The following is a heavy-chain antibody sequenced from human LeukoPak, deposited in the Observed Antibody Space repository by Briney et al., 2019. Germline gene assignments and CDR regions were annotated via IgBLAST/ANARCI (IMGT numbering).Heavy chain of an antibody. J-gene: IGHJ4*02. CDR1: DGSISSCTW. CDR3: ASRWDVTGEPC. D-gene: IGHD7-27*01. Sequence: SETLSLTCSVSDGSISSCTWWTWVRQPPGRGLEWIGEMSRDGTTNYNPSLESRVTVSLDETNNQFSLNLYSVTAADTAVYFCASRWDVTGEPCWDQGTLVTVSS. V-gene: IGHV4-4*02. CDR2: MSRDGTT.